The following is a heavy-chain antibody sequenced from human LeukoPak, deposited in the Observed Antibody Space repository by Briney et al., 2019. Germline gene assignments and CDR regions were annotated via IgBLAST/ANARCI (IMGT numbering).Heavy chain of an antibody. J-gene: IGHJ3*01. CDR1: GFTLCGYG. Sequence: GGSLRLSRAASGFTLCGYGMNWVRQAPGKGVEWVSAISGSGGGTYYADSVKGRFTISRDNSKYTLSLQMNSLRAEDTAVYYCAKNRDFWSGSDAFDLWGQGTMVTVSS. V-gene: IGHV3-23*01. CDR3: AKNRDFWSGSDAFDL. D-gene: IGHD3-3*01. CDR2: ISGSGGGT.